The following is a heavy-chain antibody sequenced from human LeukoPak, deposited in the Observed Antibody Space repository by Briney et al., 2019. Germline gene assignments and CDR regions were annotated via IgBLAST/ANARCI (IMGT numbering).Heavy chain of an antibody. D-gene: IGHD2-15*01. V-gene: IGHV4-34*01. Sequence: PSETLSLTCTVSGGSISSYYWSWIRQPPGKGLEWIGEINHSGSTNYNPSLKSRVTISVDTSKNQFPLKLSSVTAADTAVYYCAGGYCSGGSCYSRNWFDPWGQGTLVTVSS. CDR1: GGSISSYY. CDR2: INHSGST. CDR3: AGGYCSGGSCYSRNWFDP. J-gene: IGHJ5*02.